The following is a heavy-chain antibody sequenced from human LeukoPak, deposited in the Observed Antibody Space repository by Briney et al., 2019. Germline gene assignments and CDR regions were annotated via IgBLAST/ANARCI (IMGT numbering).Heavy chain of an antibody. CDR1: GFTFSSYS. J-gene: IGHJ4*02. CDR3: ARDLGGYGDGGSGI. CDR2: ISSSSSTI. D-gene: IGHD5-12*01. V-gene: IGHV3-48*04. Sequence: GGSLRLSCAASGFTFSSYSMNWVRQAPGKGLEGVSYISSSSSTIYYADSVKGRFTISRDNAKNSLYLQMNSLRAEDTAVYYCARDLGGYGDGGSGIWGQGTLVTVSS.